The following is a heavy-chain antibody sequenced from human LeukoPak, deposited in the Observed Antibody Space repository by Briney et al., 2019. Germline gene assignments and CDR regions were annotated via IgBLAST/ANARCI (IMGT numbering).Heavy chain of an antibody. Sequence: GGSLRLSCAASGLTFSDYYMSWIRQAPGRGLEWVSYISSSGSTTHYADTVKGRFTISRDNAKNSLYLQMNSLRAEDTAVYYCARDSPDYSIGYYYYGMDVWGQGTTVTVSS. V-gene: IGHV3-11*01. CDR3: ARDSPDYSIGYYYYGMDV. D-gene: IGHD4-11*01. CDR1: GLTFSDYY. CDR2: ISSSGSTT. J-gene: IGHJ6*02.